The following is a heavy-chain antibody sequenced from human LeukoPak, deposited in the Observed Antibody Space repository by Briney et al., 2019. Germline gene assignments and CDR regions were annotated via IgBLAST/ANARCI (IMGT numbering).Heavy chain of an antibody. J-gene: IGHJ4*02. Sequence: GGSLRLSCAAPGFTFSSYGMHWVRQAPGKGLEWVAVISYDGSNKYYADSVKGRFTISRDNSKNTLYLQMNSLRAEDTAVYYCARGGSGWYGFDYWGQGTLVTVSS. D-gene: IGHD6-19*01. V-gene: IGHV3-30*03. CDR1: GFTFSSYG. CDR3: ARGGSGWYGFDY. CDR2: ISYDGSNK.